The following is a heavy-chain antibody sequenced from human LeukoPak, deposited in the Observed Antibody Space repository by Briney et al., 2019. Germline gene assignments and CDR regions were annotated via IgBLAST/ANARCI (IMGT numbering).Heavy chain of an antibody. D-gene: IGHD5-18*01. CDR2: ISGSGGIR. CDR1: GFTFSSYA. CDR3: ASGMDTAMN. Sequence: GGSLMLGCATSGFTFSSYAMRWVRQAPGKGLEWVSAISGSGGIRYYADSVKGRFTNSRDNSKNTLYLQMNSLRAEDTAVYYCASGMDTAMNWGQGTLVTGSS. J-gene: IGHJ4*01. V-gene: IGHV3-23*01.